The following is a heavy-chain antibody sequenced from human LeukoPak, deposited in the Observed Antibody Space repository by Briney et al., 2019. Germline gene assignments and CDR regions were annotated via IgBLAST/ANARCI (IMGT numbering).Heavy chain of an antibody. CDR3: AHRKNDYGDYKYFDY. Sequence: GSGPTLVKPTQTLTLTCTFSGLSLSTSGVCVGWIRQPPGKALEWLALIYWDDDKRYSPSLKSRLTITKDTSKNQVVLTMTNLDPVDTATYYCAHRKNDYGDYKYFDYWGQGTLVTVSS. J-gene: IGHJ4*02. V-gene: IGHV2-5*02. CDR2: IYWDDDK. D-gene: IGHD4-17*01. CDR1: GLSLSTSGVC.